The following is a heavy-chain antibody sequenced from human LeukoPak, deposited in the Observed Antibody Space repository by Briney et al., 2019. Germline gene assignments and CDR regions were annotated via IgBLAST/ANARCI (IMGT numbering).Heavy chain of an antibody. V-gene: IGHV1-24*01. Sequence: ASVKVSCKVSGYTLTELSMHWVRQAPGKGLEWMGGFDPEDGETIYAQKFQGRVTMTEDTSTDAAYMELGSLRSEDTAVYYCATLDIAVAGTWYFDLWGRGTLVTVSS. CDR1: GYTLTELS. CDR3: ATLDIAVAGTWYFDL. D-gene: IGHD6-19*01. J-gene: IGHJ2*01. CDR2: FDPEDGET.